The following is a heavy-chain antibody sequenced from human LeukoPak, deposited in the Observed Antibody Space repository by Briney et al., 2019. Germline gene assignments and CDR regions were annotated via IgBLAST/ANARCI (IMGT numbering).Heavy chain of an antibody. Sequence: ASVKVSCKASGYTFTAYYLHWVRQAPGQGLEWMGWINPNSGGRSYAQKFQGRVSMTRDTSISTVYMELSSLRSDDTAVYYCARGFGGDPWGQGTLVTVSS. J-gene: IGHJ5*02. CDR1: GYTFTAYY. V-gene: IGHV1-2*02. CDR3: ARGFGGDP. CDR2: INPNSGGR. D-gene: IGHD4-23*01.